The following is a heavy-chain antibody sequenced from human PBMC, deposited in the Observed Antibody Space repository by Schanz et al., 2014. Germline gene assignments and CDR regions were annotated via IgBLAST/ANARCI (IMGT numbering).Heavy chain of an antibody. D-gene: IGHD2-2*01. J-gene: IGHJ4*02. CDR2: ISASGGST. CDR3: AKDLLYGAPMPLNHLDY. Sequence: EGQLAESGGGLVQPGGSLRLSCAVSGFTVSSNHMSWVRQAPGKGLEWVSTISASGGSTYYADSVKGRFTISRDNSKNTLYLQMNSLRAEDTAVYYCAKDLLYGAPMPLNHLDYWGQGTLVTVSS. CDR1: GFTVSSNH. V-gene: IGHV3-23*04.